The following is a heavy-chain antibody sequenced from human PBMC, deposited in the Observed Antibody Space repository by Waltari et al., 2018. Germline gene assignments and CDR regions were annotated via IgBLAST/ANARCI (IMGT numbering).Heavy chain of an antibody. Sequence: QVQLQESGPGLVKPSETLSLTCTVSGYSISSGYYWGWIRQPPGKGLEWIGSIYQSGSTNYNPSLKSRVTISVDTSKNQFSLKLSSVTAADTAVYYCARDKPRVYSMDVWGKGTTVTVSS. D-gene: IGHD2-8*01. CDR1: GYSISSGYY. J-gene: IGHJ6*03. CDR2: IYQSGST. V-gene: IGHV4-38-2*02. CDR3: ARDKPRVYSMDV.